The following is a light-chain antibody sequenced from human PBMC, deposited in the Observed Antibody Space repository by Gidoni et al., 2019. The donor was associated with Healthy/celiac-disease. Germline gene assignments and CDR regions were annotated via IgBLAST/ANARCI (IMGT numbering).Light chain of an antibody. CDR2: DAS. CDR3: QQRSNWPELT. J-gene: IGKJ4*01. V-gene: IGKV3-11*01. CDR1: QSVSSY. Sequence: EIVLTQSPATLSLSPGERATLSCRASQSVSSYLAWYQQKPGQAPRLLIYDASNRATGIPAMFSGSGSGTDFTLTISSLEPEDFAVYYCQQRSNWPELTFXGXTKVEIK.